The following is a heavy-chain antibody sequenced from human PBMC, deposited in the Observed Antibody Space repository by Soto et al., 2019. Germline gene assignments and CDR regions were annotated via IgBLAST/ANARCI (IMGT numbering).Heavy chain of an antibody. Sequence: GASVKVSCKASGGTFSSYAISWVRQAPGQGLEWMGGIIPIFGTANYAQKFQGRVTITADESTSTAYMELSSLRSEDTAVYYCARNSGTVAAAGVGWLDPWGQGTLVTVSS. D-gene: IGHD6-13*01. CDR1: GGTFSSYA. V-gene: IGHV1-69*13. J-gene: IGHJ5*02. CDR2: IIPIFGTA. CDR3: ARNSGTVAAAGVGWLDP.